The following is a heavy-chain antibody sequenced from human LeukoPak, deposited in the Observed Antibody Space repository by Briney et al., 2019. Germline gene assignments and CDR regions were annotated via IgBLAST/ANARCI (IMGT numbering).Heavy chain of an antibody. CDR1: GGSISSDNYY. V-gene: IGHV4-39*01. J-gene: IGHJ3*02. Sequence: PSETLSLTCRVSGGSISSDNYYWGWVRQPPGKGLEWIGSIYYGGTTYYIPSLRSRVNISVDTSKNQFSLKVISVTAADTGVYYCARVRTYHDSFDIWGQGTMVIVSS. D-gene: IGHD3-16*01. CDR2: IYYGGTT. CDR3: ARVRTYHDSFDI.